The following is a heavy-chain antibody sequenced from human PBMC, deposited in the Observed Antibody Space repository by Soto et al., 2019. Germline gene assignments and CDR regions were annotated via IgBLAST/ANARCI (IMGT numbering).Heavy chain of an antibody. CDR2: ISYDGSNK. Sequence: AGGSLRLSCAASGFTFSSYAMHWVRQAPGKGLEWVAVISYDGSNKYYADSVKGRFTISRDNSKNTLYLQMNSLRAEDTAVYYCAREDYYWGQGTLVTVSS. V-gene: IGHV3-30-3*01. J-gene: IGHJ4*02. CDR3: AREDYY. CDR1: GFTFSSYA.